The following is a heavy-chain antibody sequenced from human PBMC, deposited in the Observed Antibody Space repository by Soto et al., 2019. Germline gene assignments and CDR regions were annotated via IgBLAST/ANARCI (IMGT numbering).Heavy chain of an antibody. CDR3: ARGGSYYYDSSGYYFGY. V-gene: IGHV4-30-4*01. J-gene: IGHJ4*02. Sequence: KPSETLSLTCTVSGGSISSGDYYWSWIRQPPGKGLEWIGYIYYSGSTYYNPSLKSRVTISVDTSKNQFSLKLSSVTAADTAVYYCARGGSYYYDSSGYYFGYWGQGTLVTVSS. CDR1: GGSISSGDYY. CDR2: IYYSGST. D-gene: IGHD3-22*01.